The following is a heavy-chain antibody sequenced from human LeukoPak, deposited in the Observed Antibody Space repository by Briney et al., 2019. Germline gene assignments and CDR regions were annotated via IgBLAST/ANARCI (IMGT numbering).Heavy chain of an antibody. CDR2: IKSKTDSGTI. V-gene: IGHV3-15*07. Sequence: GGSLRLSCAASGFTFSSYSMNWVRQAPGKGLEWVGRIKSKTDSGTIDYAAPVKGRFTISRDDSKNTLYLQMNSLKTEDTAVYYCATRVVVDWGQGTLVTVSS. J-gene: IGHJ4*02. CDR1: GFTFSSYS. CDR3: ATRVVVD. D-gene: IGHD2-2*01.